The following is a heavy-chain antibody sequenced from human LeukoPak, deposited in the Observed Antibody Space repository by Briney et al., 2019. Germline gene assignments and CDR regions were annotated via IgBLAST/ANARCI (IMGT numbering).Heavy chain of an antibody. J-gene: IGHJ4*02. Sequence: GGSLRLSCSAAGFTFRSHAMHWVRQAPGKGLEYVSTINDDGSLTYYADSVKGRFTISRDNSKNTVYLQVNNLRPDGSAVYHCLKGGWATIGPPKDWGQGTQVSVSS. CDR1: GFTFRSHA. D-gene: IGHD5-24*01. CDR3: LKGGWATIGPPKD. CDR2: INDDGSLT. V-gene: IGHV3-64D*08.